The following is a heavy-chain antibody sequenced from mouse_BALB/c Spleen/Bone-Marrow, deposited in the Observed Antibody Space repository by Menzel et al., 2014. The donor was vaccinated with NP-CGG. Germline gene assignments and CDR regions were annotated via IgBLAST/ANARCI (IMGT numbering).Heavy chain of an antibody. D-gene: IGHD3-3*01. Sequence: EVKVVESGGGLVQPGGSLKLSCATSGFTFSGYYMYWVRQTPEKRLEWVAYISNGGGSTYYPDTVKGRFTISRDNAKNTLYLQMSRLKSEDTAMYYCARRGWFYAMDYWGQGTSVTVSS. V-gene: IGHV5-12*02. J-gene: IGHJ4*01. CDR3: ARRGWFYAMDY. CDR1: GFTFSGYY. CDR2: ISNGGGST.